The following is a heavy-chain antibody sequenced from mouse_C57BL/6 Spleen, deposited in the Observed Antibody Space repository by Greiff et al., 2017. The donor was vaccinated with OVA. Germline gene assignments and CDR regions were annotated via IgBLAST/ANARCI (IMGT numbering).Heavy chain of an antibody. CDR1: GYTFTSYW. CDR2: IYPSDSET. Sequence: QVQLQQPGAELVRPGSSVKLSCKASGYTFTSYWMDWVKQRPGQGLEWIGNIYPSDSETHYNQKFKDKATLTVDKSSSTAYMQLSSLASEGSAVYYCARRLLGYFEVWGTGTTVTVSS. CDR3: ARRLLGYFEV. J-gene: IGHJ1*03. D-gene: IGHD1-1*01. V-gene: IGHV1-61*01.